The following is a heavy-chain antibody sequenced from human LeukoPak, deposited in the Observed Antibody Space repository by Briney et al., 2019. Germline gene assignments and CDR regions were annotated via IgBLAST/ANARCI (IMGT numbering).Heavy chain of an antibody. Sequence: ASVKASCKASGYTFTSYDINWVRQATGQGLEWMGWMNPNSGNTGYAQKFQGRVTMTRNTSISTAYMELSSLRSEDTAVYYCARGLGNDGIFDYWGQGTLVTVSS. J-gene: IGHJ4*02. D-gene: IGHD1-1*01. CDR3: ARGLGNDGIFDY. V-gene: IGHV1-8*01. CDR2: MNPNSGNT. CDR1: GYTFTSYD.